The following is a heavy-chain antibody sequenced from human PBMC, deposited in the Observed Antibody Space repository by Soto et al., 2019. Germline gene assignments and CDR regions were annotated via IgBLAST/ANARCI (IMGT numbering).Heavy chain of an antibody. CDR2: ISGGDDTT. CDR1: GFTFSSYA. V-gene: IGHV3-23*01. D-gene: IGHD2-8*02. Sequence: EVHLSESGGGLVQPGGSLRLSCAASGFTFSSYAMAWVRQAPGKGPEWVATISGGDDTTYYADSVKGRFTISRDNFKNSLYLQMTSLRAQDTAIYYCVKDWTGSTCPCLDVWGQGTTVTVSS. CDR3: VKDWTGSTCPCLDV. J-gene: IGHJ6*02.